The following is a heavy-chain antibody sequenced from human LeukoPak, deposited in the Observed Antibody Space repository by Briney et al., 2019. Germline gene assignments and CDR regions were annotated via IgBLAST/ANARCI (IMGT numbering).Heavy chain of an antibody. J-gene: IGHJ6*03. CDR1: GYTLTELS. CDR2: FDPEDGET. CDR3: ATESGAVTTDSGYYYMDV. Sequence: ASVKVSCKVSGYTLTELSMHWVRQAPGKGLEWMGGFDPEDGETIYAQKFQGRVTMTDDTSTDTAYMELSSLRSEDTAVYYCATESGAVTTDSGYYYMDVWGKGTTVTVSS. V-gene: IGHV1-24*01. D-gene: IGHD4-11*01.